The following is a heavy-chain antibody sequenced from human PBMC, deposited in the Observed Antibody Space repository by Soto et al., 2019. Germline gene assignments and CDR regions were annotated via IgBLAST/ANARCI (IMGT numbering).Heavy chain of an antibody. CDR2: MYYGGRT. D-gene: IGHD2-15*01. V-gene: IGHV4-59*08. CDR1: GGSISSDY. J-gene: IGHJ5*02. Sequence: PSETLSLTCTVSGGSISSDYWSWIRQPPGKGLEWIGYMYYGGRTNYNPSLKSRVTISVDTSKMQVSLKLSSVTAADTAVYFCARGTPSPLIVRSSRGPWFDPWGQGTLVPVSS. CDR3: ARGTPSPLIVRSSRGPWFDP.